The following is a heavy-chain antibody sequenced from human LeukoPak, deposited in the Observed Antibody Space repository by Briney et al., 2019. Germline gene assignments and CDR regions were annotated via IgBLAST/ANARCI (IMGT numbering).Heavy chain of an antibody. J-gene: IGHJ5*02. CDR1: GVSVSSGGYY. Sequence: SQTLSLTCTVSGVSVSSGGYYWSWIRQHPGKGLEWIGYIYYSGSTYYNPSLKSRVTISVDTSKNQFSLKLSSVTAADTGVYYCARAFVARGLFDPWGQGTLVTVSS. D-gene: IGHD2/OR15-2a*01. CDR3: ARAFVARGLFDP. V-gene: IGHV4-31*03. CDR2: IYYSGST.